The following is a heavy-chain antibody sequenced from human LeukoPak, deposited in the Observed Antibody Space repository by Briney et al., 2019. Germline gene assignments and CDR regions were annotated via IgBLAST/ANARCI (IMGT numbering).Heavy chain of an antibody. CDR3: ARLRAVAGNWFDP. CDR1: GGSISSYY. V-gene: IGHV4-59*01. J-gene: IGHJ5*02. D-gene: IGHD6-19*01. Sequence: SETLSLTCTVSGGSISSYYWSWIRQPPGKGLEWIGYIYYSGSTNYNPSLKSRVTISVDTSKNQFSLKLSSVTAADTAVYYCARLRAVAGNWFDPWGQGTLVTVSS. CDR2: IYYSGST.